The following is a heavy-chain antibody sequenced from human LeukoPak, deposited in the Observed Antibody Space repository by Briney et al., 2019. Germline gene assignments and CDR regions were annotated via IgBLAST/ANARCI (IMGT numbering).Heavy chain of an antibody. V-gene: IGHV1-2*02. J-gene: IGHJ4*02. Sequence: GASVKVSCKASGYTFTGYYMHWVRRAPGQGLEWMGWINPNSGGTNYAQKFQGRVTMTRDTSISTAYMELSRLRSDDTAVYYCAREVYIAAAGPGFDYWGQGTLVTVSS. CDR2: INPNSGGT. CDR1: GYTFTGYY. D-gene: IGHD6-13*01. CDR3: AREVYIAAAGPGFDY.